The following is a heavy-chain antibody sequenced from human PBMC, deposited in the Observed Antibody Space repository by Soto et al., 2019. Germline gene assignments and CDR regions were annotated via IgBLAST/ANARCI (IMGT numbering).Heavy chain of an antibody. CDR3: ARLRNSGYHNHFYFGMDV. CDR1: GYTFHSFG. Sequence: QAHLEQSGVEVKKPGASVKVTCKASGYTFHSFGISWVRQAPGQGLEWMGWISTYNDNTNYAQKFRGRVTMATDISTSTASMELRSLRPDDTAVYYCARLRNSGYHNHFYFGMDVWGQGTTVIVSS. J-gene: IGHJ6*02. D-gene: IGHD5-12*01. V-gene: IGHV1-18*01. CDR2: ISTYNDNT.